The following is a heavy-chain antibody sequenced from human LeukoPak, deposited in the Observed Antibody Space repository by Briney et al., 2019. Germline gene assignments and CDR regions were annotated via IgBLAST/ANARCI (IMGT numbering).Heavy chain of an antibody. CDR1: GGSISSSGYY. CDR2: IYTSGST. Sequence: SETLSLTCTVSGGSISSSGYYWGWIRQPPGKGLEWIGRIYTSGSTNYNPSLKSRVTISVDTSKNQFSLKLGSVTAADTAVYYCARIQGGSGWYGELYYYYYMDVWGKGTTVTVSS. D-gene: IGHD6-19*01. J-gene: IGHJ6*03. V-gene: IGHV4-39*07. CDR3: ARIQGGSGWYGELYYYYYMDV.